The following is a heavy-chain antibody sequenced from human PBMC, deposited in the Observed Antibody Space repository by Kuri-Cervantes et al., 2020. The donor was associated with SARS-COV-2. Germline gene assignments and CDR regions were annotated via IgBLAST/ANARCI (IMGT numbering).Heavy chain of an antibody. Sequence: GESLKISCEGSGFTFSSYALHWVRQAPGKGLEWVAFIQYDGGNEYSTESVKGRFTISRDNAKSTLYLQMNSLRAEDTAVYYCARGIGIAAAGHWGQGTLVTVSS. CDR1: GFTFSSYA. J-gene: IGHJ4*02. CDR3: ARGIGIAAAGH. V-gene: IGHV3-30*02. D-gene: IGHD6-13*01. CDR2: IQYDGGNE.